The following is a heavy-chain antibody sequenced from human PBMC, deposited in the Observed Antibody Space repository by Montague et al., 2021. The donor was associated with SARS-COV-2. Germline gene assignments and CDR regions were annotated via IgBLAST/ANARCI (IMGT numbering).Heavy chain of an antibody. J-gene: IGHJ6*01. D-gene: IGHD1-26*01. CDR2: IKQDGSEK. CDR1: GFTFSSYW. CDR3: ARDMAGGSYYYYGMDV. V-gene: IGHV3-7*01. Sequence: SLRLSCAASGFTFSSYWMSWVRQAPGKGLEWVANIKQDGSEKYYVDSVKGRFTISRDNAKNSLYLQMNSLRAEDTAVYYCARDMAGGSYYYYGMDVWGQGTTATVSS.